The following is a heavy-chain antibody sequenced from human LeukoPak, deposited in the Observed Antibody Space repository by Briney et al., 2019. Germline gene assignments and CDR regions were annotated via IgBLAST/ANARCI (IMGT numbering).Heavy chain of an antibody. CDR1: GFTFSSYE. V-gene: IGHV3-48*03. J-gene: IGHJ4*02. Sequence: LTGGSLRLSCAASGFTFSSYEMNWVRQAPGKGLEWVSYISSSGSTIYYADSVKGRFTISRDNAKNSLYLQMNSLRAEDTAVYYCARGGRQWIQLWLHHYFDYWGQGTLVTVSS. D-gene: IGHD5-18*01. CDR2: ISSSGSTI. CDR3: ARGGRQWIQLWLHHYFDY.